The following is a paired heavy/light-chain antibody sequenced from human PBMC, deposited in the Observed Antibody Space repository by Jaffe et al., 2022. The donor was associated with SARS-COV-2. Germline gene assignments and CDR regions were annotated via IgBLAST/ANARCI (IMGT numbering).Heavy chain of an antibody. CDR3: ARSRWGERSSGWYYFDY. V-gene: IGHV3-30-3*01. D-gene: IGHD6-19*01. CDR2: ISYDGSNK. CDR1: GFTFSSYA. Sequence: QVQLVESGGGVVQPGRSLRLSCAASGFTFSSYAMHWVRQAPGKGLEWVAVISYDGSNKYYADSVKGRFTISRDNSKNTLYLQMNSLRAEDTAVYYCARSRWGERSSGWYYFDYWGQGTLVTVSS. J-gene: IGHJ4*02.
Light chain of an antibody. CDR3: QQRSNWPPKFT. CDR1: QSVSSY. Sequence: EIVLTQSPATLSLSPGERATLSCRASQSVSSYLAWYQQKPGQAPRLLIYDASNRATGIPARFSGSGSGTDFTLTISSLEPEDFAVYYCQQRSNWPPKFTFGPGTKVDIK. V-gene: IGKV3-11*01. J-gene: IGKJ3*01. CDR2: DAS.